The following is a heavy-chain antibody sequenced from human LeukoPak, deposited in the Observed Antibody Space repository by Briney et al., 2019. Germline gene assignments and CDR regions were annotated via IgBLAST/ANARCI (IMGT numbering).Heavy chain of an antibody. V-gene: IGHV4-39*01. CDR3: ASLEGYCSSTSCSDAFDI. J-gene: IGHJ3*02. Sequence: SETLSLTCTVSGGSLSSSSYYWVCLRRPPGTGLEWVGSVYYSGSPYYNPSLKSRVTISVDTSKNQFSLKLSSVTAADTAVYYCASLEGYCSSTSCSDAFDIWGQGTMVTVSS. D-gene: IGHD2-2*01. CDR1: GGSLSSSSYY. CDR2: VYYSGSP.